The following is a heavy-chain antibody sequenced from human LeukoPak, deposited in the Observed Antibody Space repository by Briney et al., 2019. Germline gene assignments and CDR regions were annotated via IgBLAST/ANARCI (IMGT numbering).Heavy chain of an antibody. CDR3: AGQPTNYYYGMDV. CDR2: IYYSGST. J-gene: IGHJ6*02. Sequence: PSQTLSLTCTVSGGSISSGGYYWSWIRQHPGQGLEWIGYIYYSGSTYYNPSLKSRVTISVDTSKNQFSLKLSSVTAADTAVYYCAGQPTNYYYGMDVWGQGTTVTVSS. V-gene: IGHV4-31*03. CDR1: GGSISSGGYY.